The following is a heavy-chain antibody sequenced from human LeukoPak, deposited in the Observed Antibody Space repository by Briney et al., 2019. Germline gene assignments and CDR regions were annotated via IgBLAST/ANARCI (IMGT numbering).Heavy chain of an antibody. V-gene: IGHV4-61*02. CDR2: IYTSGST. Sequence: SETLSLTCTVSGGSISSGSYYWSWIRQPAGKGLEWIERIYTSGSTNYNPSLKSRVTISVDTSKNQFSLKLSSVTAADTAVYYCAREASSGPYFDYWGQGTLVTVSS. CDR1: GGSISSGSYY. D-gene: IGHD3-22*01. CDR3: AREASSGPYFDY. J-gene: IGHJ4*02.